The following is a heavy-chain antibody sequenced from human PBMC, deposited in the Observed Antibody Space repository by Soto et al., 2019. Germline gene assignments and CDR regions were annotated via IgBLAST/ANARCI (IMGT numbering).Heavy chain of an antibody. V-gene: IGHV3-30-3*01. CDR2: ISYDGSNQ. D-gene: IGHD2-15*01. CDR1: GFTFSSYA. J-gene: IGHJ4*02. CDR3: ARDWSRWDY. Sequence: AGGSLRLSCAASGFTFSSYAMHWVRQAPGKGLEWVAVISYDGSNQYYADSVKGRFTVSRDNSKNTLYLQMDSLRAEDTAVYYCARDWSRWDYWGQGTLVTVSS.